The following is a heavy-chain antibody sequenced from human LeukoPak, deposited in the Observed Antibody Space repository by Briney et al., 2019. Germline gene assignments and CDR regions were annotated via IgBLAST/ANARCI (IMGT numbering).Heavy chain of an antibody. CDR3: ATISLYSSGWYSRYFQH. D-gene: IGHD6-19*01. V-gene: IGHV1-24*01. Sequence: ASVKASCKVSGYTLTELSMHWVRQAPGKGLEWMGGFDPEDGETIYAQKFQGRVTMTEDTSTDTAYMELSSLRSEDTAVYYCATISLYSSGWYSRYFQHWGQGTLVTVSS. J-gene: IGHJ1*01. CDR2: FDPEDGET. CDR1: GYTLTELS.